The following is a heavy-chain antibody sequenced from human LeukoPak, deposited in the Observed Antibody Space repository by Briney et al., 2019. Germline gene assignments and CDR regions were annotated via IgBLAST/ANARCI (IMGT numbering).Heavy chain of an antibody. CDR1: GFTVSSNY. V-gene: IGHV4-34*01. CDR2: INHSGST. D-gene: IGHD5-12*01. CDR3: ARGYSGYEYYYYYYYMDV. J-gene: IGHJ6*03. Sequence: GSLRLSCAASGFTVSSNYMSWVRQAPGKGLEWIGEINHSGSTNYNPSLKSRVTISVDTSKNQFSLKLSSVTAADTAVYYCARGYSGYEYYYYYYYMDVWGKGTTVTVSS.